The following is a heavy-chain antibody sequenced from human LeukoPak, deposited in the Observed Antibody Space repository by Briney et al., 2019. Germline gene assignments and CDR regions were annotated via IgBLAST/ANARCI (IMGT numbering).Heavy chain of an antibody. V-gene: IGHV1-18*01. Sequence: ASVKVSCKASGYNFRNYGIGWVRQAPRQGLEWMGWITAGNGNTNYAQKVQGRVTMTTDTSTSTAYMELRSLRSDDKAVYFRARDSARGYSYGYNAFDIWGQGTMVTVSS. CDR2: ITAGNGNT. CDR1: GYNFRNYG. D-gene: IGHD5-18*01. J-gene: IGHJ3*02. CDR3: ARDSARGYSYGYNAFDI.